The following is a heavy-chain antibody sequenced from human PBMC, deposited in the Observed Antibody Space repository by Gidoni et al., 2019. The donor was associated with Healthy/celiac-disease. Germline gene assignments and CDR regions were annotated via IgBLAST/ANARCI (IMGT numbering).Heavy chain of an antibody. J-gene: IGHJ3*02. Sequence: EVQLVESGGGLVKPGGSLRLSCAASGFTFSSYSMTWGRQAPGKGLEWVSSISSSSSYIYYADSVKGRFTISRDNAKNSLYLQMNSLSAEDTAVYYCAREGSGMVTADDAFDIWGQGTMVTVSS. V-gene: IGHV3-21*01. CDR2: ISSSSSYI. D-gene: IGHD2-21*02. CDR1: GFTFSSYS. CDR3: AREGSGMVTADDAFDI.